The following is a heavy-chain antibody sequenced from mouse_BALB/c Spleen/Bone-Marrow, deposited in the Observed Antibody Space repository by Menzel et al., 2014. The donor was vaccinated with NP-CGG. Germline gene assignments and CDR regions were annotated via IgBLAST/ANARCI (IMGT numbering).Heavy chain of an antibody. D-gene: IGHD1-1*01. CDR2: INPSSGYT. CDR3: ARSLRWYFDV. V-gene: IGHV1-4*01. CDR1: GYTFTSYT. J-gene: IGHJ1*01. Sequence: QVQLKQSGAELARPGASVKMSCKASGYTFTSYTMHWVKQRPGQGPEWIGYINPSSGYTNYNQKFKDKATLTADKSSSTAYMQLSSLTSEDSAVYYCARSLRWYFDVWGAGTTVTVSS.